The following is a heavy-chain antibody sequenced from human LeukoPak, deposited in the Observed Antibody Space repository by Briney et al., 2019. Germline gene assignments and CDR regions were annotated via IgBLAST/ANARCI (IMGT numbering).Heavy chain of an antibody. CDR1: GFTFSSYW. CDR2: IKKDGSEK. D-gene: IGHD5-18*01. J-gene: IGHJ4*02. Sequence: GGSLRLSCAAPGFTFSSYWMSWVRQAPGKGLEWVANIKKDGSEKYYVDSVKGRFTISRDNAKTSLYLQVNSLRAEDTAVYYCARHLSGVTGYTYGRGIDYWGQGTLVTVSS. V-gene: IGHV3-7*01. CDR3: ARHLSGVTGYTYGRGIDY.